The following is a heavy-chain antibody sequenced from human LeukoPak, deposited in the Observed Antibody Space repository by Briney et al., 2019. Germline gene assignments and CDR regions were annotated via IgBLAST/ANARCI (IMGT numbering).Heavy chain of an antibody. CDR3: ARQCSSTVPHYYYYMDV. J-gene: IGHJ6*03. D-gene: IGHD2-2*01. CDR1: GYSISSGYY. Sequence: PSETLSLTCAVSGYSISSGYYWGWIRQPPGKGLEWIGSIYHSGSTYYNPSLKSRVTISVDTSKNQSSLKLSSVTAADTAVYYCARQCSSTVPHYYYYMDVWGKGTTVTVSS. CDR2: IYHSGST. V-gene: IGHV4-38-2*01.